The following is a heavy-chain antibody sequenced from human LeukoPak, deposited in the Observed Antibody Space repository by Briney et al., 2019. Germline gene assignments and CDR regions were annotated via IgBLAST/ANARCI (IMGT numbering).Heavy chain of an antibody. J-gene: IGHJ4*02. D-gene: IGHD3-10*01. V-gene: IGHV3-7*01. Sequence: GGSLRLSCAASGFTFSSYWMSWVRQAPGKGLEWVANIKQDGSEKYYVDSVKGRLTISRDNAKNSLYLQMNSLRAEDTAVYYCARVRITMVRGVTSPYYFDYWGQGTLVTVSS. CDR1: GFTFSSYW. CDR3: ARVRITMVRGVTSPYYFDY. CDR2: IKQDGSEK.